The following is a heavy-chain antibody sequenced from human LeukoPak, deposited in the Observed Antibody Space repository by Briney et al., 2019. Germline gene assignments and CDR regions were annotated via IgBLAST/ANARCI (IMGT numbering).Heavy chain of an antibody. CDR2: IYYSGST. CDR1: DGSMRNYY. V-gene: IGHV4-59*01. J-gene: IGHJ4*02. Sequence: PSETLSLTCTVSDGSMRNYYWSWIRQPPGKGLEWIGYIYYSGSTKYNPSLKSRVTISVGTSKNQLSLQLSSVTAADTAVYYCARWWIQLWTPYFDYWGQGTLVTVSS. CDR3: ARWWIQLWTPYFDY. D-gene: IGHD5-18*01.